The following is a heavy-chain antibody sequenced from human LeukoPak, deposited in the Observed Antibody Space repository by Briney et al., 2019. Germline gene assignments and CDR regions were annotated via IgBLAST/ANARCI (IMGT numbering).Heavy chain of an antibody. V-gene: IGHV3-23*01. CDR2: INGGGDST. CDR1: GFMFNNYA. D-gene: IGHD6-13*01. J-gene: IGHJ4*02. Sequence: GGSLRLSCAASGFMFNNYAMSWVRQAPGTGLEWVSTINGGGDSTFYADSVKGRFTISRDNSESTLYLQMNSLRAEDTAVYYCAKDRHSVTWPFDYWGQGTLVTVSS. CDR3: AKDRHSVTWPFDY.